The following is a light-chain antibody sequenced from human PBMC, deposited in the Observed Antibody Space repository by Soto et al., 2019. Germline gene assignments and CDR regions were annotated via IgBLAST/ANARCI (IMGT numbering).Light chain of an antibody. CDR3: SSYTSYTTIV. J-gene: IGLJ1*01. CDR1: GSGVGGYNY. CDR2: EVS. Sequence: SHPGSVCWSPGHSITISCTGTGSGVGGYNYVSWYQQHPGKAPKLMIYEVSNRPSGVSNRFSGSKSGNTASLTISGLQAEEEADYYCSSYTSYTTIVFGTGTKVTVL. V-gene: IGLV2-14*01.